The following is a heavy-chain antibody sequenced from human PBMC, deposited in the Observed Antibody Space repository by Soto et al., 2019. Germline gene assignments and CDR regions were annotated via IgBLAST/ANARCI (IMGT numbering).Heavy chain of an antibody. CDR3: ATAIRDQLLCSLDY. D-gene: IGHD2-2*01. CDR2: ISGSGGST. J-gene: IGHJ4*02. V-gene: IGHV3-23*01. Sequence: EVQLLESGGGLAQPGGSLRLSCAASGFTFSSYAMTWVRQAPGKGLEWVSAISGSGGSTYYADSVKGRFTISRDNSKNTLYLQMNSLRAEDTAVYYCATAIRDQLLCSLDYWGQGALVTVSS. CDR1: GFTFSSYA.